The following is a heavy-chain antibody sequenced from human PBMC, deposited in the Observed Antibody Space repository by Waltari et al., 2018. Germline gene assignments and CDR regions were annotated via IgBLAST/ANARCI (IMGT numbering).Heavy chain of an antibody. Sequence: QLQLQESGPGLVKPSETLSLTCTVSGGSISSSSYYWGWIRQPPGKGLEWIGSIYYRGSTYYNPSLKSRVTISVDTSKNQFSLKLSSVTAADTAVYYCARVQRRLPLDYWGQGTLVTVSS. CDR1: GGSISSSSYY. J-gene: IGHJ4*02. V-gene: IGHV4-39*07. CDR3: ARVQRRLPLDY. D-gene: IGHD4-17*01. CDR2: IYYRGST.